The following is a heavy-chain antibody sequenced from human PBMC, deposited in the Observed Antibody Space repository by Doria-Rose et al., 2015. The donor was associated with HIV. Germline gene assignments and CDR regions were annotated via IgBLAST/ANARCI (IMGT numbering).Heavy chain of an antibody. D-gene: IGHD6-13*01. CDR2: IYSDDER. V-gene: IGHV2-26*01. CDR1: GVSLSSPGMG. CDR3: ARIKSSRWYHKYYFDF. Sequence: QITLKESGPVLVKPTETLTLTCTVSGVSLSSPGMGVSWIRQPPGKVLEWLANIYSDDERSYTTSLKSRLTISRSTSKSQVVITMTDMDPVDTATYYCARIKSSRWYHKYYFDFWGQGTLVIVSA. J-gene: IGHJ4*02.